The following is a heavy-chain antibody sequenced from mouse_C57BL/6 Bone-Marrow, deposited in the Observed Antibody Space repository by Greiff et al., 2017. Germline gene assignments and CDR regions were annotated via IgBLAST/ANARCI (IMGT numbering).Heavy chain of an antibody. CDR3: TTWSFAY. CDR1: GFNIKDDY. J-gene: IGHJ3*01. Sequence: VQLQQSGAELVRPGASVKLSCTASGFNIKDDYLHWVKPRPEQGLEWIGWIDPENGDTEYASKFQGKATITADTSSNTAYLQLSSLTSEDTAVYYCTTWSFAYWGQGTLVTVSA. V-gene: IGHV14-4*01. CDR2: IDPENGDT.